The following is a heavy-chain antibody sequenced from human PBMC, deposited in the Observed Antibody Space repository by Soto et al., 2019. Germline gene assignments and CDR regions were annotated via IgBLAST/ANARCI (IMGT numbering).Heavy chain of an antibody. V-gene: IGHV3-33*01. CDR2: IWYDGSNK. Sequence: QVQLVESGGGVVQPGRSLRLSCAASGFRFIRYGMHWVRQAPGKGLEWVAVIWYDGSNKYYADSVKGRLTISRDNSKNRLYLQMNRLRAEDTAVYYCARDGGDYGTRFDAFEIWGQGTMVTVSS. D-gene: IGHD3-10*01. J-gene: IGHJ3*02. CDR1: GFRFIRYG. CDR3: ARDGGDYGTRFDAFEI.